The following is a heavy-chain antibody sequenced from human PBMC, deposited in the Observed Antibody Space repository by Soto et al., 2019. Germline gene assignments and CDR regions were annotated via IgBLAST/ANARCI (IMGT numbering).Heavy chain of an antibody. V-gene: IGHV1-3*04. CDR1: GYTFTNYA. J-gene: IGHJ5*02. CDR3: ARLPHPSCSSPVFPSWLDT. CDR2: INTGNGNT. Sequence: ASVKVSCKASGYTFTNYAMHWVRQAPGQRLEWMGWINTGNGNTKYSQKFQGRVTITRDTSASTAYMELSSLRSEDTAVYYCARLPHPSCSSPVFPSWLDTWGQGTLVTVSS. D-gene: IGHD2-2*01.